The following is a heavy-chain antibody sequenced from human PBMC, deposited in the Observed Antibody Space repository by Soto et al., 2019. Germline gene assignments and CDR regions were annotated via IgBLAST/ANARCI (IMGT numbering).Heavy chain of an antibody. CDR3: ARVAVAARPRWYNWFDP. CDR2: MNPNSGET. V-gene: IGHV1-8*01. Sequence: ASVKVSCKTSGYTFTDYDINWVRQATEQGLEWIGWMNPNSGETGYAQKFQGRVTMTRSASLSTAYLELSSLRSEDTAVYYCARVAVAARPRWYNWFDPWGQGTLVTVPQ. CDR1: GYTFTDYD. D-gene: IGHD2-15*01. J-gene: IGHJ5*02.